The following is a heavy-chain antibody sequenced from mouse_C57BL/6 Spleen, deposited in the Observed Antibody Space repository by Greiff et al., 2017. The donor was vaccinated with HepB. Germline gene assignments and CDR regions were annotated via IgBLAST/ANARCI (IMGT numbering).Heavy chain of an antibody. V-gene: IGHV3-6*01. Sequence: EVQLVESGPGLVKPSQSLSLTCSVTGYSITSGYYWNWIRQFPGNKLEWMGYISYDGSNNYNPSLKNRISITRDTSKNQFFLKLNSVTTEDTATYYCARGAPHFAYWGQGTLVTVSA. J-gene: IGHJ3*01. CDR2: ISYDGSN. CDR3: ARGAPHFAY. CDR1: GYSITSGYY.